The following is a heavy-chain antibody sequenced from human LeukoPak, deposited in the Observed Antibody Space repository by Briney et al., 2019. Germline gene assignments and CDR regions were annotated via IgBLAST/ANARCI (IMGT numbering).Heavy chain of an antibody. Sequence: PGGSLRLSCAASGFTFSSYSMNWVRQAPGKGLEWVSSISSSSSYIYYADSVKGRFTISRDNSKNTLYLQMNSLRAEDTAIYYCAKSEGNWYFDLWGRGTLVTVSS. D-gene: IGHD6-13*01. CDR2: ISSSSSYI. V-gene: IGHV3-21*04. CDR3: AKSEGNWYFDL. CDR1: GFTFSSYS. J-gene: IGHJ2*01.